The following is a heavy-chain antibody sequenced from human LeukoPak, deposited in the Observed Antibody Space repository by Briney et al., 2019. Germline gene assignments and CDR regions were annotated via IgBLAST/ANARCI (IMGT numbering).Heavy chain of an antibody. CDR3: ARDPASFLSGYRQSL. J-gene: IGHJ3*01. CDR1: GFTFSSYW. D-gene: IGHD5-12*01. CDR2: IKQDGSEK. V-gene: IGHV3-7*01. Sequence: GGSLRLSCAASGFTFSSYWMSWVRQAPGEGLEWVANIKQDGSEKYYVDSVKGRFTISRDNAKNSLYLQMNSLRAEDTAVYYCARDPASFLSGYRQSLWGQGTMVTVSS.